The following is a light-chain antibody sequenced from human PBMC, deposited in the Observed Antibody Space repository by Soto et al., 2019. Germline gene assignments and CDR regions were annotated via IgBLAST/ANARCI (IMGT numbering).Light chain of an antibody. Sequence: EIVMTQSPATLSVSPGERATLSCRASQSVSSYLAWYQQKPGQAPRLLIYGASTRATGVPATFSGSGSGTEFTLTISSLQSEDFAVYYCQQYDDWPLTFGGGTRVEIK. CDR1: QSVSSY. J-gene: IGKJ4*01. CDR3: QQYDDWPLT. CDR2: GAS. V-gene: IGKV3-15*01.